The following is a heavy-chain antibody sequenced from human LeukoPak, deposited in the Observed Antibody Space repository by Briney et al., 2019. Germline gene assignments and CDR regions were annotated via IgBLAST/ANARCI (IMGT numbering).Heavy chain of an antibody. D-gene: IGHD4-17*01. CDR2: INPGGDNT. CDR1: GYTFTGYY. V-gene: IGHV1-46*01. Sequence: ASVKVSCKASGYTFTGYYMHWVRQAPGQGLEWMGLINPGGDNTDYAQNFQGRVTMTRDTSTSTVYMGLSSLRSEDTAVYYCARLLSGDNNWFDPWGQGTLVTVSS. J-gene: IGHJ5*02. CDR3: ARLLSGDNNWFDP.